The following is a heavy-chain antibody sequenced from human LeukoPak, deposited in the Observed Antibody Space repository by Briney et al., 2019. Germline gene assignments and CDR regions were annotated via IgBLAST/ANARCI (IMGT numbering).Heavy chain of an antibody. CDR1: GGSISSSSYY. CDR3: ARRGVAGNWFDP. Sequence: PSETLSLTCTVPGGSISSSSYYWGWIRQPPGKGLEWIGSIYYSGSTYYNPSLKSRVTISVDTSKNQFSLKLSSVTAADTAVYYCARRGVAGNWFDPWSQGTLVTVSS. V-gene: IGHV4-39*01. CDR2: IYYSGST. J-gene: IGHJ5*02. D-gene: IGHD6-19*01.